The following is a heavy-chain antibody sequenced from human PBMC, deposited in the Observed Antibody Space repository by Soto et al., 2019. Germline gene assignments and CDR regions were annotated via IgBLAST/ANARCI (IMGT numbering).Heavy chain of an antibody. Sequence: GGSLRLSCAASGFTFSSYAMSWVRQAPGKGLEWVSAISGSGGSTYYADSVKGRFTISRDNSKNTLYLQMNSLRAEDTAVYYCAKVYPVAGPLWSGLFDYWGQGTLVTVSS. CDR3: AKVYPVAGPLWSGLFDY. CDR2: ISGSGGST. V-gene: IGHV3-23*01. J-gene: IGHJ4*02. CDR1: GFTFSSYA. D-gene: IGHD3-3*01.